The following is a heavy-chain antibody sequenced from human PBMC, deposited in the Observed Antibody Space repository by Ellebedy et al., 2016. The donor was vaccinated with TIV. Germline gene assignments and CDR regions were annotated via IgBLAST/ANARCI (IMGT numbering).Heavy chain of an antibody. V-gene: IGHV3-23*01. CDR1: GFSFSSYA. CDR3: VKDQIAGDGRWVFDL. Sequence: PGGSLRLSCAASGFSFSSYAMSRVRQAPGKGLEWVSGFGVSGDTTYYVDSVKGRFTISRDNSKNTLSLQMNSLRAEDTAIYYCVKDQIAGDGRWVFDLWGQGTMVTVSS. CDR2: FGVSGDTT. D-gene: IGHD5-24*01. J-gene: IGHJ3*01.